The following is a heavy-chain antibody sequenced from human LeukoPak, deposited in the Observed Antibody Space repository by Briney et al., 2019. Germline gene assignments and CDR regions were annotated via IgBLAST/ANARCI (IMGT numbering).Heavy chain of an antibody. J-gene: IGHJ3*01. CDR3: ARGYPNYYGP. Sequence: AASVKVSCKASGNTFTDYYLHWVRQAPGQGLEWMGWTNTNSGGTRYAQKFQGRVTMTRDTSISTAYLELSGLTSDDTAVYYCARGYPNYYGPWGQGTTVTVSS. V-gene: IGHV1-2*02. CDR1: GNTFTDYY. CDR2: TNTNSGGT. D-gene: IGHD3-10*01.